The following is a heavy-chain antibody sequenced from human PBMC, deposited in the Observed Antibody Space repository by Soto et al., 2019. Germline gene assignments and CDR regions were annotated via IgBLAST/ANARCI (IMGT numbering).Heavy chain of an antibody. D-gene: IGHD6-19*01. J-gene: IGHJ5*02. CDR1: GYTITDNY. CDR3: ARAPKVYGSSLAT. CDR2: INPNSGGT. Sequence: WASVKVSCKASGYTITDNYLHWVRQAPGQGLEWMGWINPNSGGTNYAQKFQGRVTMTRDTSISTAYMELSRLRSDDTAVFYCARAPKVYGSSLATWGQGXPVTVYS. V-gene: IGHV1-2*02.